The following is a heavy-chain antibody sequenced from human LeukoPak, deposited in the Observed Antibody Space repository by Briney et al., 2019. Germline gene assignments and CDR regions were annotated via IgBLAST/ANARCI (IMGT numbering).Heavy chain of an antibody. J-gene: IGHJ5*02. D-gene: IGHD3-10*01. CDR3: SRELWFVSAHGYGLDP. CDR2: SVHTGNA. V-gene: IGHV4-30-2*01. CDR1: GDSISSGEYS. Sequence: SETLSLTCTVSGDSISSGEYSWLWIRHPSGKGLEWIGYSVHTGNAYYNPSLRSRVTISVDRSRNQFSLRLTSVTAADTDVYYCSRELWFVSAHGYGLDPWGQGTLVAVSS.